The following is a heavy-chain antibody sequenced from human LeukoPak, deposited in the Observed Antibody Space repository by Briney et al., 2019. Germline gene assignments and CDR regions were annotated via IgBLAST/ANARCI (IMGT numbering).Heavy chain of an antibody. CDR2: IYHSGST. D-gene: IGHD1-26*01. J-gene: IGHJ4*02. CDR1: GYSINSYYH. Sequence: SETLSLTCTVSGYSINSYYHWAWLRQPPGKGLEWIGSIYHSGSTYYNPPLKTRVIISVDTSNNQFSLNLTSVTVADTAKYFCARVGNSASLDFWGPGILVIVSS. V-gene: IGHV4-38-2*02. CDR3: ARVGNSASLDF.